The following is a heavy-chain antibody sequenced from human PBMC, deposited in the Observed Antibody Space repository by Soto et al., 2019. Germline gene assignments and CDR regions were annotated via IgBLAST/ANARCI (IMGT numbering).Heavy chain of an antibody. CDR1: GFTFSDYY. D-gene: IGHD2-2*01. J-gene: IGHJ6*03. CDR3: ARDRVRYCSSTSCYQDYYMDV. Sequence: GGSLRLSCAASGFTFSDYYMSWIRQAPGNGLEWVSYISSSGSTIYYADSVKGRFTISRDNAKNSLYLQMNSLRAEDTAVYYCARDRVRYCSSTSCYQDYYMDVWGKGTTVTVSS. V-gene: IGHV3-11*01. CDR2: ISSSGSTI.